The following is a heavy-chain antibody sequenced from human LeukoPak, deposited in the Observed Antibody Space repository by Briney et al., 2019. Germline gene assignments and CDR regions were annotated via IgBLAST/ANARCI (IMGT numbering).Heavy chain of an antibody. CDR2: INGDGSGT. J-gene: IGHJ4*02. CDR3: TRDFYGIDY. Sequence: PGGSLRLSCAASGFTFTDYWMDWVRHAAGKGMVWVSRINGDGSGTIYADSVKGRFTISRDNAKNTVYLQMNSLRAEDTAVYYCTRDFYGIDYWGQGTLVTVSS. D-gene: IGHD3-10*01. CDR1: GFTFTDYW. V-gene: IGHV3-74*01.